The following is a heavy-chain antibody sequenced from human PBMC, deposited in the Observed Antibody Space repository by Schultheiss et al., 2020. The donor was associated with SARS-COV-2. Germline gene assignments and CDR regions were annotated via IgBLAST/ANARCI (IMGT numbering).Heavy chain of an antibody. Sequence: GGSLRLSCAASGFTFDDYAMHWVRQAPGKGLEWVSVIYSGGSTYYADSVKGRFTISRHNSKNTLYLQMNSLRAEDTAVYYCARAGYSYGLGYYYYYMDVWGKGTTVTVSS. J-gene: IGHJ6*03. CDR1: GFTFDDYA. V-gene: IGHV3-53*04. CDR3: ARAGYSYGLGYYYYYMDV. D-gene: IGHD5-18*01. CDR2: IYSGGST.